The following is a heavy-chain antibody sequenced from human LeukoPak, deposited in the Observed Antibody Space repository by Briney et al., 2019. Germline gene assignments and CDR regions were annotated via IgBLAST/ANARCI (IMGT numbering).Heavy chain of an antibody. Sequence: PGGSLRLSCAASGFTFSSYAMSWVRQAPGKGLEWVGRIKSKTDGGTTDYAAPVKGRFTISRDDSKNTLYLQMNSLKTEDTAVYYCTTVTYDSSGYYPFDYWGQGTLVTVSS. CDR1: GFTFSSYA. CDR3: TTVTYDSSGYYPFDY. V-gene: IGHV3-15*01. J-gene: IGHJ4*02. CDR2: IKSKTDGGTT. D-gene: IGHD3-22*01.